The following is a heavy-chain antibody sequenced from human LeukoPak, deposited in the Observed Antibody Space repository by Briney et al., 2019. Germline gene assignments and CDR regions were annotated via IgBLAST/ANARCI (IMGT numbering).Heavy chain of an antibody. CDR3: ARSGSSGWYFGIDY. D-gene: IGHD6-19*01. CDR1: GGSFSGYY. V-gene: IGHV4-34*01. CDR2: INHSGST. J-gene: IGHJ4*02. Sequence: SETLSLTCAVYGGSFSGYYWSWIRQPPGKGLEWIGEINHSGSTNYNPSLESRVTISVDTSKNQFSLKLSSVTAADTAVYYCARSGSSGWYFGIDYWGQGTLVTVSS.